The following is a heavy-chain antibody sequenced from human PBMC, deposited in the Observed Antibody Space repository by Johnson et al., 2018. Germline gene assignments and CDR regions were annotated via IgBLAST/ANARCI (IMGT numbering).Heavy chain of an antibody. D-gene: IGHD3-10*01. CDR2: IIPFFGAI. CDR1: GGTFSNFA. CDR3: ALGYDTGDEYYTMDV. V-gene: IGHV1-69*01. Sequence: QVQLVESGAEVKRPGSSVKVSCKTSGGTFSNFATNWVRQAPGQGLEWVGGIIPFFGAINYAQKFQGRVSITAAEATTTAHMELSSLKSEDTAGYYCALGYDTGDEYYTMDVWGQGTRVTVSS. J-gene: IGHJ6*02.